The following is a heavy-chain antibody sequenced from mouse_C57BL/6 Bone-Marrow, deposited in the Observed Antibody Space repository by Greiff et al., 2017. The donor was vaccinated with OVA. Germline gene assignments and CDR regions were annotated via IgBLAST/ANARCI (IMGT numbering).Heavy chain of an antibody. CDR3: ARNDGNYYYYAMDY. CDR1: GFTFSSYA. CDR2: ISDGGSYT. V-gene: IGHV5-4*03. D-gene: IGHD2-3*01. J-gene: IGHJ4*01. Sequence: EVKLVESGGGLVKPGGSLKLSCAASGFTFSSYAMSWVRQTPEKRLEWVATISDGGSYTYYPDNVKGRFTISRDNAKNNLYLQMSHLKSEDTAMYYCARNDGNYYYYAMDYWGQGTSVTVSS.